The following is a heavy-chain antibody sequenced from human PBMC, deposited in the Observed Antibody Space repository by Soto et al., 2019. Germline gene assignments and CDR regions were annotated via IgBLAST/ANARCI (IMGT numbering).Heavy chain of an antibody. CDR1: GLVFSSYG. J-gene: IGHJ6*02. CDR2: ISYDGTNE. V-gene: IGHV3-30*03. D-gene: IGHD4-17*01. Sequence: GGSLRLSCVASGLVFSSYGVHWVRQAPGKGLEWVAAISYDGTNEYYTDSVKGRFTISRDNSKSTLYLQMDSLRAEDTAVYFCARDRTVTGWVQYDMDLWGQGTTVTVSS. CDR3: ARDRTVTGWVQYDMDL.